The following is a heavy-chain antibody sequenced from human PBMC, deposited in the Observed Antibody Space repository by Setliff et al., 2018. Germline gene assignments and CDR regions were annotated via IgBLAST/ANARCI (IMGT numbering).Heavy chain of an antibody. CDR1: GYSISSGYY. D-gene: IGHD3-10*01. CDR3: ARVPSYGSGSYYYYYYGMDV. Sequence: SETLSLTCAVSGYSISSGYYWGWIRQPPGKGLEWIGSIYHSGSTYYKPSLKSRVTISVDTSKNQFSLKLSSVTAADTAVYYCARVPSYGSGSYYYYYYGMDVWGQGTTVTVSS. V-gene: IGHV4-38-2*01. J-gene: IGHJ6*02. CDR2: IYHSGST.